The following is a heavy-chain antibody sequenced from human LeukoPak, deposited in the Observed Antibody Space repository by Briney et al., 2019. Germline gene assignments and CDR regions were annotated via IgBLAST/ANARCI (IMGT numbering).Heavy chain of an antibody. CDR2: IWYDGSNK. CDR3: AKEKARNYYDSSGYGY. J-gene: IGHJ4*02. Sequence: GRSLRLSCAASGFTFSSYGMHWVRQAPGKGLEWVAVIWYDGSNKYYADSVKGRFTISRDNSKNTLYLQMNSLRAEDTAVYYCAKEKARNYYDSSGYGYWGRGTLVTVSS. D-gene: IGHD3-22*01. V-gene: IGHV3-33*06. CDR1: GFTFSSYG.